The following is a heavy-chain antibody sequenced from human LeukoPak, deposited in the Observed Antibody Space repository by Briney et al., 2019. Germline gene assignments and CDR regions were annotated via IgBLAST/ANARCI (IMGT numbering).Heavy chain of an antibody. CDR1: RGSISSGDYY. D-gene: IGHD4-17*01. CDR3: ARLGGATVTTHNFDY. CDR2: IYYSGST. Sequence: SETLSLTCTVSRGSISSGDYYWSWIRQPPGKGLEWIGYIYYSGSTYYNPSLKSQVTISVDTSKNQFSLKLSSVTAADTAVYYCARLGGATVTTHNFDYWGQGTLVTVSS. V-gene: IGHV4-30-4*08. J-gene: IGHJ4*02.